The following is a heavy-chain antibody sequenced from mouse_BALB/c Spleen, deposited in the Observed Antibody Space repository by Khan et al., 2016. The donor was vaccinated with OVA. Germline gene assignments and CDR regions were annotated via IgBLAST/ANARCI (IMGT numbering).Heavy chain of an antibody. V-gene: IGHV1S137*01. J-gene: IGHJ3*01. D-gene: IGHD2-3*01. CDR3: ASDGMIAY. CDR2: ISTYDGDA. CDR1: GYTFTDYA. Sequence: QVQLQQSGAELVRPGVSVKISCKGSGYTFTDYAMHWVKQSHAKTLEWIGVISTYDGDADYNQKFQGKASMTVDKSSSTAYKELARLTSEDAAFFCFASDGMIAYWGQGALVTVSA.